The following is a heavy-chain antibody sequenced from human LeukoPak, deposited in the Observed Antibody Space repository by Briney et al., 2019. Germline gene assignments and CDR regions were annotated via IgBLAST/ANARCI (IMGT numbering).Heavy chain of an antibody. J-gene: IGHJ5*02. Sequence: SETLSLTCTVSGGSITGYYWSWIRQPPGKGLEWVGYIFSRGSTNYNPSLKSRVTISLDTSKSQFSLKLISVTASDTAVYYCARLTKFLTTYYPTPWGQGTLVTVSS. CDR1: GGSITGYY. CDR3: ARLTKFLTTYYPTP. V-gene: IGHV4-59*08. CDR2: IFSRGST. D-gene: IGHD2/OR15-2a*01.